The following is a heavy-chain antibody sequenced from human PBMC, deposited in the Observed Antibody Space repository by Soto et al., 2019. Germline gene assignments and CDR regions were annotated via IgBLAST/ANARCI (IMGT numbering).Heavy chain of an antibody. J-gene: IGHJ4*02. CDR3: VHGYYFDS. D-gene: IGHD5-12*01. CDR2: ISNDGGTP. Sequence: EVQLLESGGGLVQPGGSLRLSCAASGFTFSSYAMSWVRQAPGKGLEWVATISNDGGTPYYADSVKGRFTISRDNSRKTLSLQMNRLRAEETAIYYFVHGYYFDSWGQGTLVTVSS. CDR1: GFTFSSYA. V-gene: IGHV3-23*01.